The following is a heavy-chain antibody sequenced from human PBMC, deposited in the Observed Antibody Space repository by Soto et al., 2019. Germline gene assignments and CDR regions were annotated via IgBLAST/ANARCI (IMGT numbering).Heavy chain of an antibody. D-gene: IGHD3-3*01. Sequence: ASVKVSCKTSGYTFNTYGINWVRQAPGQGLELMGWISAYDGKTTYAEKFQGRVTLTTDTSTSTAYMELRSLRSNDTAIYYCARDPHEFWTSYWFDPWGQGTPVTVSS. V-gene: IGHV1-18*01. CDR3: ARDPHEFWTSYWFDP. CDR1: GYTFNTYG. J-gene: IGHJ5*02. CDR2: ISAYDGKT.